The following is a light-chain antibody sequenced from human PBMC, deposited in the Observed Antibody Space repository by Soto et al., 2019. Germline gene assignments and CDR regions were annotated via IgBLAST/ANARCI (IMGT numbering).Light chain of an antibody. CDR1: SSAVGSYNL. CDR3: CSYAGSSTYVV. J-gene: IGLJ2*01. CDR2: EVS. Sequence: QSALTQPASVSGSPGQSITISCSGTSSAVGSYNLVSWYQQHPGKAPKLMIYEVSKRPSGVSNRFSGYKSGNTASLTISGIQAEDEADYYCCSYAGSSTYVVFGGGTKLTVL. V-gene: IGLV2-23*02.